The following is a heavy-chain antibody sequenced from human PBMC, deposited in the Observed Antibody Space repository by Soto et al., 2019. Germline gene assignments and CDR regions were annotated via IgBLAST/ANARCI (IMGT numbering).Heavy chain of an antibody. CDR1: GGIFTRYD. D-gene: IGHD3-10*02. CDR2: IIPIFGTA. V-gene: IGHV1-69*01. CDR3: AINEGRDVSTFDY. J-gene: IGHJ4*02. Sequence: QVQLVQSGAEVKTPGSSVKVSCKASGGIFTRYDIRWVRQAPEQGFEWMGAIIPIFGTANYAQKFQGRVTITADATTSTAYMELSSLRSEDTAMYYCAINEGRDVSTFDYWGQGTLVTVSS.